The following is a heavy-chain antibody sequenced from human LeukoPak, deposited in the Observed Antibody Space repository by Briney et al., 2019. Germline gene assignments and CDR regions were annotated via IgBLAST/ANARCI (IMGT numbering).Heavy chain of an antibody. CDR3: AKDSGQWLPHDAFDI. CDR1: GFTFSSYG. CDR2: ISYDGSNK. V-gene: IGHV3-30*18. D-gene: IGHD6-19*01. J-gene: IGHJ3*02. Sequence: PGRSLGLSCAASGFTFSSYGMHWVRQAPGKGLEWVAVISYDGSNKYYADSVKGRFTISRDNSKNTLYLQMNSLRAEDTAVYYCAKDSGQWLPHDAFDIWGQGTMVTVSS.